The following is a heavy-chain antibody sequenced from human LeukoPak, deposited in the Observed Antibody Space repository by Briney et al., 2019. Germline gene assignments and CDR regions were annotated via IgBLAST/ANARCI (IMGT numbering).Heavy chain of an antibody. CDR2: IDGSGGTT. CDR1: GFPFTRNA. CDR3: AKAHCSSTSCSRADN. D-gene: IGHD2-2*01. V-gene: IGHV3-23*01. Sequence: GGSLRLSCAASGFPFTRNAMAWFRQAPGKGLEWFSAIDGSGGTTFYADSVKGRVTISRVQSTNTVYLQMNSLRADDTAVYYCAKAHCSSTSCSRADNWGQGTLVTVSS. J-gene: IGHJ4*02.